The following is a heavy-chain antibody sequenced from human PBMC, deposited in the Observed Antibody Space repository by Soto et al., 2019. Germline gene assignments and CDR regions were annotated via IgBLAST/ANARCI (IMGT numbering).Heavy chain of an antibody. CDR2: ISGSGGST. CDR1: GFTFSSYA. D-gene: IGHD6-19*01. CDR3: AKERHVRSGNVLDY. V-gene: IGHV3-23*01. Sequence: GGSLRLSCAASGFTFSSYAMSWVRQAPGKGLEWVSDISGSGGSTYYADSVKGRFTISRDNSKNTLYLRMNSLRAEDTAVYYCAKERHVRSGNVLDYWGQGTLVTVSS. J-gene: IGHJ4*02.